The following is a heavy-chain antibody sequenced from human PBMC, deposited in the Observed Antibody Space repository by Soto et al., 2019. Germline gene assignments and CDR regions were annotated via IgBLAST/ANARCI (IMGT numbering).Heavy chain of an antibody. J-gene: IGHJ4*02. V-gene: IGHV4-59*01. D-gene: IGHD2-21*02. CDR2: IYYSGST. CDR3: ARYSVTAIPHFDY. CDR1: GGSISSYY. Sequence: SETLSLTCTVSGGSISSYYWSWIRQPPGKGLKWIGYIYYSGSTNYNPSLKSRVTISVDTSKNQFSLKLSSVTAADTAVYYCARYSVTAIPHFDYWGQGTLVTVS.